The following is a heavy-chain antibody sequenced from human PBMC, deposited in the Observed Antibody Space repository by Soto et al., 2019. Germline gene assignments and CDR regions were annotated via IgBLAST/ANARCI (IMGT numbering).Heavy chain of an antibody. J-gene: IGHJ6*02. CDR1: GGTFSSYF. CDR3: ARETPSAAAAYYYYGLDV. V-gene: IGHV1-69*01. CDR2: IIPVFGTA. Sequence: QVQLVQSGAEVKKAGSSVKVSCKVSGGTFSSYFINWVRQAPGQGLEWVGGIIPVFGTASYAEKFQGRVTITADESTSTAYMERSRLRSEDTAVYYCARETPSAAAAYYYYGLDVWGQGTTVTVPS. D-gene: IGHD6-13*01.